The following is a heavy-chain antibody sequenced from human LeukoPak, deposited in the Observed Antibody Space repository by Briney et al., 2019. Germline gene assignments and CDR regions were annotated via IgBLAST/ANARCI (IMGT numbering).Heavy chain of an antibody. CDR3: ARRSGIAAAGENWFDP. J-gene: IGHJ5*02. CDR2: IYPGDSDT. D-gene: IGHD6-13*01. CDR1: GYTFTNYW. Sequence: GESLKISCKGSGYTFTNYWIGWVRQMPGKGLEWLGIIYPGDSDTRYSPSFQGQVTISADQSINTAYLQWSSLKASDTAMYYCARRSGIAAAGENWFDPWGQGTLVTVSS. V-gene: IGHV5-51*01.